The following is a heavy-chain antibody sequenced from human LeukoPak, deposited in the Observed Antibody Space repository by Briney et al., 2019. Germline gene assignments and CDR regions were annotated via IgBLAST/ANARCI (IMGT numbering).Heavy chain of an antibody. Sequence: GGSLRLSCVASGLTFSASEMHWVRQASGKGLEWLGRVRSKVKNYATAYAASVDGRFTISRDDSKSTAYLRMNSLRAEDTAVYYCARVRYSSGPDYWGQGTLVTVSS. CDR2: VRSKVKNYAT. CDR1: GLTFSASE. CDR3: ARVRYSSGPDY. J-gene: IGHJ4*02. V-gene: IGHV3-73*01. D-gene: IGHD6-19*01.